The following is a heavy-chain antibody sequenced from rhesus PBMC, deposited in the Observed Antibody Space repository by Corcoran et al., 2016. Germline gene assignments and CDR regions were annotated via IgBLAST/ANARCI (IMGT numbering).Heavy chain of an antibody. D-gene: IGHD6S26*01. V-gene: IGHV4-173*01. CDR2: IAGRGGRN. Sequence: QLQLQESGPGLVKPSETLSLTCAVSGGSISSNYWSWIRQPPGTGLEWIGRIAGRGGRNDDKPSRKRLVTISTETAKNQFYLKLSSVTAADTAVYYCAREGSGWSGSFDYWGQGVLVTVSS. CDR3: AREGSGWSGSFDY. J-gene: IGHJ4*01. CDR1: GGSISSNY.